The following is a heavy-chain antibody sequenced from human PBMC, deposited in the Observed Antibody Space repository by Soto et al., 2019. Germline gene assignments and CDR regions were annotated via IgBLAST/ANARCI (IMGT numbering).Heavy chain of an antibody. Sequence: QPVGSLRLSCAASGFTFSNYAMSWVRQAPGKGLEWVSAISGSDNYSYYADSVKGRFTISRDNSKNTLYLQLNSLTAEDTAVYYCAPMGVWGQGTTVTVSS. J-gene: IGHJ6*02. V-gene: IGHV3-23*01. CDR2: ISGSDNYS. CDR1: GFTFSNYA. CDR3: APMGV.